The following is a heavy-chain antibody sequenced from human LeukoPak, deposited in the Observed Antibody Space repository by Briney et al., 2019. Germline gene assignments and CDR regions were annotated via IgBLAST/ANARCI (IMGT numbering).Heavy chain of an antibody. Sequence: SETLSLTCTVSGGSVSSGSYYWSWIRQHPGKGLEWIGYIYYTGSTYYNPSLKSRVTMSVDTSKNQFSLKLSSVTAADTAVYYCARENYRLKTRWFDPWGQGTLVTASS. V-gene: IGHV4-31*03. CDR1: GGSVSSGSYY. CDR3: ARENYRLKTRWFDP. J-gene: IGHJ5*02. CDR2: IYYTGST. D-gene: IGHD1-7*01.